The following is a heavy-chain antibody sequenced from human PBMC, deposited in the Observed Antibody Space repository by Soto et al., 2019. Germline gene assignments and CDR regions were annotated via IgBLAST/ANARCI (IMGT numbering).Heavy chain of an antibody. V-gene: IGHV4-34*01. D-gene: IGHD3-3*01. Sequence: SETLSLTCAVYGGSFSGYYWSWIRQPPGKGLEWIGEINHSGSTNYNPSLKSRVTISVDTSKNQFSLKLSSVTAADTAVYYCARADYDFWSGYYSWDVSYYYMDVLGKGTTVTVSS. CDR2: INHSGST. CDR3: ARADYDFWSGYYSWDVSYYYMDV. J-gene: IGHJ6*03. CDR1: GGSFSGYY.